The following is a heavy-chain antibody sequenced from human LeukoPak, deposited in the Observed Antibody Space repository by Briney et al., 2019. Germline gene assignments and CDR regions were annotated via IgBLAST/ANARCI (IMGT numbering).Heavy chain of an antibody. J-gene: IGHJ6*02. V-gene: IGHV1-2*02. CDR2: INPNSGGT. CDR1: GYTVTGYY. Sequence: ASVKVSCKSSGYTVTGYYMHWVRQAPGQGLEWIGWINPNSGGTNYAQKFQGRVTMTRDTSISTAYMELSRLRSDDTAVYYCAEREAVASGMDVWGQGTTVTVSS. CDR3: AEREAVASGMDV. D-gene: IGHD6-19*01.